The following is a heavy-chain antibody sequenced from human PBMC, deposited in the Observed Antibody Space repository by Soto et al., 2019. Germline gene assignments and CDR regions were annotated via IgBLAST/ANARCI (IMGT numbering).Heavy chain of an antibody. CDR3: AKDPRVLRYFDWLP. J-gene: IGHJ5*02. Sequence: PGGSLRLSCAASGFTFSSYAMSWVRQAPGKGLEWVSAISGSGGSTYYADSVKGRFTISRDNSQNTLYLQMNSLRAEDTAVYYCAKDPRVLRYFDWLPWGQGTLVTVSS. CDR1: GFTFSSYA. CDR2: ISGSGGST. D-gene: IGHD3-9*01. V-gene: IGHV3-23*01.